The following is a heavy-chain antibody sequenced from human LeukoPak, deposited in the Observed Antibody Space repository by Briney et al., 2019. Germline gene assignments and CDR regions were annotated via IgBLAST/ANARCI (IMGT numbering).Heavy chain of an antibody. J-gene: IGHJ4*02. CDR3: ARDGWELLLYDY. CDR2: INTSGGST. Sequence: ASVKVSCKASGYTFTSYYMHWVRQAPGQGLEWMGIINTSGGSTRYAQKFQGRVTMTRDTSTSTIYKELSSLRSEDTAVYYCARDGWELLLYDYWGQGTLVTVSS. V-gene: IGHV1-46*01. D-gene: IGHD1-26*01. CDR1: GYTFTSYY.